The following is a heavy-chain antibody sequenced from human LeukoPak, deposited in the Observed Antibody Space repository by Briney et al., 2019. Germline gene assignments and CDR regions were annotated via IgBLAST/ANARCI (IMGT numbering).Heavy chain of an antibody. J-gene: IGHJ4*02. CDR1: GYTFTGYY. CDR2: VNPNSGGT. Sequence: ASVKVSCKASGYTFTGYYMHWVRQAPGQGLEWMGWVNPNSGGTNYAQKFQGRVTMTRDTSISTAYMELSRLRSDDTAVYYCARPDDYTYCGGDCYYFDYWGQGTLVTVSS. D-gene: IGHD2-21*02. CDR3: ARPDDYTYCGGDCYYFDY. V-gene: IGHV1-2*02.